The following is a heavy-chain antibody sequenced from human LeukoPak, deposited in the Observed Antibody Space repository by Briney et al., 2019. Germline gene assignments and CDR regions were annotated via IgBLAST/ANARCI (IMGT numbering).Heavy chain of an antibody. J-gene: IGHJ4*02. D-gene: IGHD5-24*01. CDR3: ARSGRWLQFFDY. V-gene: IGHV4-34*01. CDR2: INHSGST. Sequence: PSETLSLTCAVYGGSFSGYYWSWIRQPPGKGVEWIGEINHSGSTNYNPSLKSRVTISVDTSKNQFSLKLSSVTAAGTAVYYCARSGRWLQFFDYWGQGTLVTVSS. CDR1: GGSFSGYY.